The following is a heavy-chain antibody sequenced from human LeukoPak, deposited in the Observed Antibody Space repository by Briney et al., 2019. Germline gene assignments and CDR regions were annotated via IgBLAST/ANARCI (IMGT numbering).Heavy chain of an antibody. Sequence: GSSVKVSCKASGGTFSSYAISWVRQAPGQGLEWMGIINPSGGSTSYAQKFQGRVTMTRDTSTSTVYMELSSLRSEDTAVYYCAAPPQYTKYSGSPQGYFQHWGQGTLVTVSS. D-gene: IGHD1-26*01. CDR2: INPSGGST. CDR1: GGTFSSYA. J-gene: IGHJ1*01. CDR3: AAPPQYTKYSGSPQGYFQH. V-gene: IGHV1-46*01.